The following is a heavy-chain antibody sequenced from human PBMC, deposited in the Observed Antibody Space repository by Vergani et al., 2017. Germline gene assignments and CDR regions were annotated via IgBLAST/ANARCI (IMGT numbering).Heavy chain of an antibody. J-gene: IGHJ4*02. CDR1: GFTVSSNY. Sequence: EVQLVESGGGLVQPGGSLRLSCAASGFTVSSNYMSWVRQAPGKGLEWVSVINSGGSTYYADSVKGRFTISRDNSKNTLYLQMNSLRAEDTAVYYCARGPPLYSSGWYYTSHWGQGTLVTVSS. CDR3: ARGPPLYSSGWYYTSH. V-gene: IGHV3-66*02. CDR2: INSGGST. D-gene: IGHD6-19*01.